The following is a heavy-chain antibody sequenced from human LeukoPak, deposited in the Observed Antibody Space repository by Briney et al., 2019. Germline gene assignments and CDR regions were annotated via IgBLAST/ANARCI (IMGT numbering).Heavy chain of an antibody. J-gene: IGHJ6*03. D-gene: IGHD5-24*01. CDR2: VYYSGNT. V-gene: IGHV4-39*07. Sequence: SETLSLTCTVSGGSISSSNYYWGWIRQPPGKGLECIGSVYYSGNTYYNPSLKSRVTISVDTSKNQFSLKLSSVTTADTAVYXCAREFGYKGYYYMDVWGKGTTVTVSS. CDR3: AREFGYKGYYYMDV. CDR1: GGSISSSNYY.